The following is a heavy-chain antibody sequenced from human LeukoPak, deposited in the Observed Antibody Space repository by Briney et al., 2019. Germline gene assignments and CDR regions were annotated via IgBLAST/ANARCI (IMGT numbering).Heavy chain of an antibody. Sequence: SVKLSCKASGGTVSSHSTRWVRQAPGQGREWMGRTIPIFGIANYAQKFQGRGTMTADTSTSTAYMELCSRRSEDTAVYYCAAEPGWNYNWFDPWGQGTLVTVSS. CDR3: AAEPGWNYNWFDP. CDR1: GGTVSSHS. D-gene: IGHD1-7*01. V-gene: IGHV1-69*02. J-gene: IGHJ5*02. CDR2: TIPIFGIA.